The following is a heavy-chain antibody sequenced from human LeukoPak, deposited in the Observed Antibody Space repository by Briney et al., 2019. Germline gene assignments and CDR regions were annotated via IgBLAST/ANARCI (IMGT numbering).Heavy chain of an antibody. Sequence: PSQTLSLTCTVSGNSISSGDYYWSWIRQPAGKGLEWIGRIYTSGSTTYNPSLKSRVTISGDTSENQFSLKLSSVTAADTAVYYCARASYDILTGYYIAFRAFDIWGQGTMVTVSS. CDR1: GNSISSGDYY. D-gene: IGHD3-9*01. J-gene: IGHJ3*02. V-gene: IGHV4-61*02. CDR2: IYTSGST. CDR3: ARASYDILTGYYIAFRAFDI.